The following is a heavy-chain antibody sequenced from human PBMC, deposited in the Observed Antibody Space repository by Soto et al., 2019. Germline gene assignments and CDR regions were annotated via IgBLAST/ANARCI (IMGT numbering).Heavy chain of an antibody. J-gene: IGHJ4*02. CDR1: GGSFSGYY. V-gene: IGHV4-34*01. Sequence: SETLSLTCAVYGGSFSGYYWSWIRQPPGKGLEWIGEINHSGSTNYNPSLKSRVTISVDTSKNQFSLKLSSVTAADTAVYYCARESCTSTNCYALFDHWGQGSLVTVSS. CDR2: INHSGST. CDR3: ARESCTSTNCYALFDH. D-gene: IGHD2-2*01.